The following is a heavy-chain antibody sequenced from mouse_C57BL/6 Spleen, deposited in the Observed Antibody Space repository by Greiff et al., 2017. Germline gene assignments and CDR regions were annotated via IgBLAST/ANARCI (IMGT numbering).Heavy chain of an antibody. CDR2: IRSKSNNYAT. CDR1: GFSFNTYA. D-gene: IGHD2-3*01. V-gene: IGHV10-1*01. CDR3: VRDYDGYYFDY. J-gene: IGHJ2*01. Sequence: EVMLVESGGGLVQPKGSLKLSCAASGFSFNTYAMNWVRQAPGKGLEWVARIRSKSNNYATYYADSVKDRFTISRDDSESMLYLQMNNLKTEDTAMYYCVRDYDGYYFDYWGQGTTLTVSS.